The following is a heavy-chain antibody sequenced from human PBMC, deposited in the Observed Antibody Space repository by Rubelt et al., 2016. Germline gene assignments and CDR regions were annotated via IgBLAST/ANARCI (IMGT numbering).Heavy chain of an antibody. CDR3: ASEMEYQLLFQLDY. CDR2: IYSGGST. Sequence: SSYAMHWVRQAPGKGLEWVSVIYSGGSTYYADSVKGRFTISRDNAKNSLYLQMNSLRAEDTAVYYCASEMEYQLLFQLDYWGQGTLVTVSS. D-gene: IGHD2-2*01. J-gene: IGHJ4*02. V-gene: IGHV3-53*01. CDR1: SSYA.